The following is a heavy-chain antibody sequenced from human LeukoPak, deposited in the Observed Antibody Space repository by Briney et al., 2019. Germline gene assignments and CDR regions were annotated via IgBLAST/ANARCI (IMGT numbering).Heavy chain of an antibody. CDR2: IYYSGST. V-gene: IGHV4-59*01. CDR3: ARGFCTSAACYPGGVWFDP. D-gene: IGHD2-8*01. J-gene: IGHJ5*02. CDR1: GGSISSYC. Sequence: SETLSLTCTVSGGSISSYCWSWIQQPPGKGLEWIGYIYYSGSTNYNPSPKNRVTISVDTSKNQFSLKLSSVTAADTAMYYCARGFCTSAACYPGGVWFDPWGQGILVTVSS.